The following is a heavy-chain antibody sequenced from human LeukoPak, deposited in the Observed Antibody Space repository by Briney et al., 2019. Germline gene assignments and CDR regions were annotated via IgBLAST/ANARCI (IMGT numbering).Heavy chain of an antibody. V-gene: IGHV4-59*01. D-gene: IGHD1-1*01. CDR3: ARGDDGGYYYYMDV. CDR1: GGSISSYY. Sequence: SETLSLTCTVSGGSISSYYWSWIRQPPGKGLEWIGYIYYSGSTNYNPSLKSRVTISVDTSKNQFSLKLSSVTAADTAVYYCARGDDGGYYYYMDVWGKGTTVTVSS. CDR2: IYYSGST. J-gene: IGHJ6*03.